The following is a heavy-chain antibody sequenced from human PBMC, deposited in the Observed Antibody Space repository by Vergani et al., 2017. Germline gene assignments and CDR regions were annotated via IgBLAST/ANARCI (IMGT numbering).Heavy chain of an antibody. V-gene: IGHV4-39*01. J-gene: IGHJ6*02. Sequence: QLQLQESGPGLVKPSETLSLTCTVSGGSISSSSYYWGWIRQPPGKGLEWIGSIYYSGSTYYNPSLKRRVTISLDTSKNQFSLKLSSVTAADTAVYYWARGLGEYLYYYYGMDVWGQGTTVTVSS. CDR3: ARGLGEYLYYYYGMDV. CDR1: GGSISSSSYY. D-gene: IGHD3-16*01. CDR2: IYYSGST.